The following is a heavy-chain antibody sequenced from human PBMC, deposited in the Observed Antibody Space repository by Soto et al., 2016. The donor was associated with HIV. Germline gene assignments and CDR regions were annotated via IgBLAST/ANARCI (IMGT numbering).Heavy chain of an antibody. V-gene: IGHV3-11*05. CDR1: GFSFSDYY. CDR2: ISSSSAHT. J-gene: IGHJ3*02. Sequence: VQLVESGGGLVKPGGSLRLSCAASGFSFSDYYMSWIRQAPGKGLEWVSYISSSSAHTNYADSVKGRFTISKDNAKNSLYLQMNSLRVDDTAVYYCARDSRADAFDIWGQGTMVAVSS. CDR3: ARDSRADAFDI.